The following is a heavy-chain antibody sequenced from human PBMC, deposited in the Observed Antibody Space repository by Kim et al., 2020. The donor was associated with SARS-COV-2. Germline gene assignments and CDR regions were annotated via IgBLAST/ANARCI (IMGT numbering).Heavy chain of an antibody. J-gene: IGHJ6*02. CDR3: AREGVLRFLEWGHEVRDYYYYGMDV. V-gene: IGHV1-46*01. CDR2: INPSGGST. CDR1: GYTFTSYY. D-gene: IGHD3-3*01. Sequence: ASVKVSCKASGYTFTSYYMHWVRQAPGQGLEWMGIINPSGGSTSYAQKFQGRVTMTRDTSTSTVYMELSSLRSEDTAVYYCAREGVLRFLEWGHEVRDYYYYGMDVWGQGTTVTVSS.